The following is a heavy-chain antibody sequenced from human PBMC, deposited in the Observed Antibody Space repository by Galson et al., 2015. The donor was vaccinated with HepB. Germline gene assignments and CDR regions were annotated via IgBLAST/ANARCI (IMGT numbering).Heavy chain of an antibody. D-gene: IGHD3-22*01. Sequence: SLRLSCAASGFNFSSYWMSWVRQAPGKGLEWVANIKQDGSEKYYVDSVKGRFTISRDNAKNSLYLQMNSLRAEDTAVYYCARDDRAWAGYYYYGMDVWGQGTTFTVSS. J-gene: IGHJ6*02. CDR1: GFNFSSYW. V-gene: IGHV3-7*03. CDR2: IKQDGSEK. CDR3: ARDDRAWAGYYYYGMDV.